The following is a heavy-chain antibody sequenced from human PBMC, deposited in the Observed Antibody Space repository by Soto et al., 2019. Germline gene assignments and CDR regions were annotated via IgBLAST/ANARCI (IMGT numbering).Heavy chain of an antibody. D-gene: IGHD3-22*01. V-gene: IGHV3-30*18. Sequence: QVQLVESGGGVVQPGRSLRLSCAASGFTFSSYGMHWVRQAPGKGLEWVAVISYDGSNKYYADSVKGRFTISRENSKNTLYLKMNSQRAEDTAVYYCAKDLVRVDSSGYYSSWGQGTLVTVSS. CDR2: ISYDGSNK. CDR3: AKDLVRVDSSGYYSS. J-gene: IGHJ4*02. CDR1: GFTFSSYG.